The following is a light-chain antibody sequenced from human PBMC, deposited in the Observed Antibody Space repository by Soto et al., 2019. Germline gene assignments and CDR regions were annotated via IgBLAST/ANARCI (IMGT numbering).Light chain of an antibody. V-gene: IGKV3-15*01. J-gene: IGKJ1*01. CDR3: QQYNNWQT. CDR1: QSISFY. Sequence: EIVLTQSPATLSLSPGERATLSCRASQSISFYLTWYQHKPGQAPRLLIYGASTRATGIPARFSGSGSGTEFTLTISSLQSEDFAVYYCQQYNNWQTFGQGTKVDIK. CDR2: GAS.